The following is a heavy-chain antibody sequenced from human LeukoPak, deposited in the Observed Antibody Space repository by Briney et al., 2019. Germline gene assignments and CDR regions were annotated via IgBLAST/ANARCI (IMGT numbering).Heavy chain of an antibody. V-gene: IGHV4-39*01. CDR1: GGSISSSSYY. Sequence: SETLSLTCTVSGGSISSSSYYWGWIRQPPGKGLEWIGSIRYSGSTYYNPSLKSRVTISVDTSNNQFSLHLTSLTAADTAVYYCATSDTVSTYNWFDPWGLGTLVTVS. J-gene: IGHJ5*02. CDR3: ATSDTVSTYNWFDP. D-gene: IGHD5/OR15-5a*01. CDR2: IRYSGST.